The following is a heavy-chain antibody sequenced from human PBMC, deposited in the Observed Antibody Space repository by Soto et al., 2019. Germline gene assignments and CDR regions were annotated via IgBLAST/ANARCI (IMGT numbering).Heavy chain of an antibody. CDR2: IIPMLGKT. V-gene: IGHV1-69*13. CDR1: GGTFSTYS. D-gene: IGHD3-3*01. CDR3: AKDILEWLFGSGDYYYDGMDV. Sequence: SVTVSCKASGGTFSTYSISWVRQAPGQGLEWMGGIIPMLGKTNYAQKFQGRVTITADESTSTAYMDLRSLRSDDTAVYYCAKDILEWLFGSGDYYYDGMDVGG. J-gene: IGHJ6*02.